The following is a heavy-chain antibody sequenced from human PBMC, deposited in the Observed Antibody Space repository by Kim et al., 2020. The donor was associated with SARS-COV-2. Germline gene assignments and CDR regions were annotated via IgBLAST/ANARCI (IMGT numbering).Heavy chain of an antibody. V-gene: IGHV1-69*13. J-gene: IGHJ4*02. CDR1: GGTFSSYA. Sequence: SVKVSCKASGGTFSSYAISWVRQAPGQGLEWMGGIIPIFGTANYAQKFQGRVTITADESMSTAYMELSSLRSEDTAVYYCARGEGAPAAPFDYWGQGTLVTVSS. CDR2: IIPIFGTA. CDR3: ARGEGAPAAPFDY. D-gene: IGHD2-2*01.